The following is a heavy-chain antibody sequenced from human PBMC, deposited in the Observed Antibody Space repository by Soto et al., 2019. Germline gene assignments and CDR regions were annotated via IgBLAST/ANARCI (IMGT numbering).Heavy chain of an antibody. V-gene: IGHV5-51*01. CDR2: IYPDDSHT. CDR3: ARSLLFGEVVASDWFFDL. D-gene: IGHD3-10*02. CDR1: GYNFTTAW. J-gene: IGHJ2*01. Sequence: GGSLEISCKGSGYNFTTAWIACVRQMPGKGLEWMGSIYPDDSHTTYSPSFQGRVTISADKSTTSAYLQWGSLRATDSAIYYCARSLLFGEVVASDWFFDLWGRGTLVTVSS.